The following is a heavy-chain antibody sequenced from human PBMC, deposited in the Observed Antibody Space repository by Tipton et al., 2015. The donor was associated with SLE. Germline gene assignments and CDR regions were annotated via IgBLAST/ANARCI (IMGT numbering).Heavy chain of an antibody. CDR2: ISSSSSYI. CDR3: ARDRIPESVQYGFDY. J-gene: IGHJ4*02. V-gene: IGHV3-21*01. D-gene: IGHD4-11*01. CDR1: GFTFSSYS. Sequence: SLRLSCAASGFTFSSYSMNWVRQAPGKGLEWVSSISSSSSYIYYADSVKGRFTISRDNAKNSLYLQMNSLRAEDTAVYYCARDRIPESVQYGFDYWGQGTLVTVSS.